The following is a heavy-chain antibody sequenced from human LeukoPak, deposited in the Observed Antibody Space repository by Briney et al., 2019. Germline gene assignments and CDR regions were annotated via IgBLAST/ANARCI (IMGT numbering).Heavy chain of an antibody. CDR3: ASSRSRWELPLDY. CDR2: ISGSGGST. CDR1: GFTFSSYA. D-gene: IGHD1-26*01. J-gene: IGHJ4*02. V-gene: IGHV3-23*01. Sequence: GGSLRLSCAASGFTFSSYAMSWVRRAPGKGLEWVSAISGSGGSTYYADSVKGRFTISRDNSKNTLYLQMNSLRAEDTAVYYCASSRSRWELPLDYWGQGTLVTVSS.